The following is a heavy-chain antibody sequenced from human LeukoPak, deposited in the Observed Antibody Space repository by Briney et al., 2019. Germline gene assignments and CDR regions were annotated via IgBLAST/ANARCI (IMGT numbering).Heavy chain of an antibody. D-gene: IGHD4-17*01. Sequence: PGGSLRLSCAASGFIFDDYGMSWVRQAPGKGLEWVSSISSSSSYIYYADSVKGRFTISRDNAKNSLYLQMNSLRAEDTALYYCAKEVRTTVTTLWDAFDIWGQGTMVTVSS. CDR2: ISSSSSYI. CDR1: GFIFDDYG. V-gene: IGHV3-21*04. CDR3: AKEVRTTVTTLWDAFDI. J-gene: IGHJ3*02.